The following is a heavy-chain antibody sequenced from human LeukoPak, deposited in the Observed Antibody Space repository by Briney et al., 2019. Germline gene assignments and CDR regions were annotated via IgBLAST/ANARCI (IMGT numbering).Heavy chain of an antibody. Sequence: SETLSLTCTVSGGSISSSSYYWGWIRQPPGKGLEWIGSIYYSGSTYYNPSLKSRVTISVDTSKNQFSLKLSSVTAADTAVYYCARQSAVAGWFRGRYYFDYWGQGTLVTVSS. CDR1: GGSISSSSYY. D-gene: IGHD6-19*01. V-gene: IGHV4-39*01. CDR3: ARQSAVAGWFRGRYYFDY. CDR2: IYYSGST. J-gene: IGHJ4*02.